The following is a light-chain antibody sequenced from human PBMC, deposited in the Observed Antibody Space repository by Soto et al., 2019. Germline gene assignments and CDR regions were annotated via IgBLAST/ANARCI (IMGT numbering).Light chain of an antibody. Sequence: QSVLTQPPSVSGAPGQRVTISCTGSSSNIGAGSDVPWYQQLPGKAPKLLIYGNSNRPSGVPDRFSGSKSGTSASLAITGLQAEDEADYYCQSYDSSLSGVVFGGGTKLTVL. V-gene: IGLV1-40*01. CDR2: GNS. CDR1: SSNIGAGSD. J-gene: IGLJ2*01. CDR3: QSYDSSLSGVV.